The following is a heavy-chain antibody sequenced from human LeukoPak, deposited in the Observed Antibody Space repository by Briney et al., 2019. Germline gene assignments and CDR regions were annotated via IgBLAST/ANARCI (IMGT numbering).Heavy chain of an antibody. J-gene: IGHJ4*02. CDR2: INPNSGGT. Sequence: ASVKVSCKASGYTFTGYYMHWVRQAPGQGLEWMGWINPNSGGTNYAQKFQGRVTMTRDTSISTAYMELSRLRSDDTAVYYCARVQQQQVRHFDYWGQGTLVTVSS. D-gene: IGHD6-13*01. CDR1: GYTFTGYY. CDR3: ARVQQQQVRHFDY. V-gene: IGHV1-2*02.